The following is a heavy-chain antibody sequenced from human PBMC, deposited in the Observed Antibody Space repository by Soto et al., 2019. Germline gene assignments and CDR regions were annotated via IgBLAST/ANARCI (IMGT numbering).Heavy chain of an antibody. CDR2: MSYGGVNK. CDR3: AREEFEGCRGHFDY. CDR1: GFTFRTSV. Sequence: QVQLVECGGGVVQPGWYLRLSCAASGFTFRTSVMPWMRQAPGKGLAWMAIMSYGGVNKYYADSVKGRFTISRDISASTLYLQMNSLITEDTAVYYCAREEFEGCRGHFDYWGQGTLVSVSS. V-gene: IGHV3-30-3*01. J-gene: IGHJ4*02. D-gene: IGHD3-10*01.